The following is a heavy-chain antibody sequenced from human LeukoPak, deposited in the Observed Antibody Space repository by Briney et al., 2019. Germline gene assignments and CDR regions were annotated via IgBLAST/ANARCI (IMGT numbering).Heavy chain of an antibody. V-gene: IGHV3-48*01. CDR1: GFTFSSYS. D-gene: IGHD2-21*01. CDR3: VRAYHPGGWFDP. Sequence: GGSLRLSCAVSGFTFSSYSMNWVRQAPGKGLECVSYISSSSSTIYYADSVKGRFTISRDNAKNSLYLQMNSLRAEDTAVHYCVRAYHPGGWFDPWGQGTLVTVSS. J-gene: IGHJ5*02. CDR2: ISSSSSTI.